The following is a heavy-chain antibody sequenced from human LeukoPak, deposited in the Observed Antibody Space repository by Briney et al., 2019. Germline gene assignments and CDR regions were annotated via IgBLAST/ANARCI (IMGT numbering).Heavy chain of an antibody. D-gene: IGHD3-3*01. J-gene: IGHJ5*02. Sequence: SVKVSCRASGGTFSSYAISWVRQAPGQGLEWMGRIIPIFGTANYAQKFKGRVTITADKSTSTAYMELSSLRPEDTAVYYCATSIFGVSVWFDPWGQGTLVTVSS. CDR2: IIPIFGTA. CDR1: GGTFSSYA. CDR3: ATSIFGVSVWFDP. V-gene: IGHV1-69*06.